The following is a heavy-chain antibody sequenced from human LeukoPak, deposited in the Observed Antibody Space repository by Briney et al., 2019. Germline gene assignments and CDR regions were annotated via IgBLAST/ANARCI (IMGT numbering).Heavy chain of an antibody. CDR3: ARGQPTVTTISLRVWFDP. CDR2: IYHTGST. D-gene: IGHD4-17*01. Sequence: PSQTLSLTCAVSGVPISSGGYSWSWLRQPPGQGLEWLGDIYHTGSTDYNPSLKSRVTISVDTSKNQFSLKLSSVTAADTAVYYCARGQPTVTTISLRVWFDPWGQGTLVTVSS. V-gene: IGHV4-30-2*01. J-gene: IGHJ5*02. CDR1: GVPISSGGYS.